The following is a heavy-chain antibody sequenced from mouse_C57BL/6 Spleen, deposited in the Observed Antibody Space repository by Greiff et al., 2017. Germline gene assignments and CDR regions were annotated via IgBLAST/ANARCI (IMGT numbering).Heavy chain of an antibody. CDR2: INYDGSST. Sequence: EVQVVESEGGLVQPGSSMKLSCTASGFTFSDYYMAWVRQSPGKGLEWVGNINYDGSSTYYMEPLKGRFIISRDNAKNILYMQMCSLKSEDTATDYCARERAYGYDSAGLAYWGQGTLVTVSA. CDR3: ARERAYGYDSAGLAY. D-gene: IGHD2-2*01. CDR1: GFTFSDYY. J-gene: IGHJ3*01. V-gene: IGHV5-16*01.